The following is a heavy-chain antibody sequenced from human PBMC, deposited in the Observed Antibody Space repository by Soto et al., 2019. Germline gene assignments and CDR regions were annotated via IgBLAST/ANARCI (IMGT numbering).Heavy chain of an antibody. CDR1: GFSFSDHG. Sequence: QVQLVESGGGVVQPGKSLRLSCAASGFSFSDHGMHWVRQAPGKGLEWVASISHDGSNEYYADSVKGRFTISRDNSKNTLFLQVNSLRAEDTAVYYCANGRGRAVETDSWGQGTLVTVSS. V-gene: IGHV3-30*18. D-gene: IGHD1-26*01. CDR2: ISHDGSNE. J-gene: IGHJ4*02. CDR3: ANGRGRAVETDS.